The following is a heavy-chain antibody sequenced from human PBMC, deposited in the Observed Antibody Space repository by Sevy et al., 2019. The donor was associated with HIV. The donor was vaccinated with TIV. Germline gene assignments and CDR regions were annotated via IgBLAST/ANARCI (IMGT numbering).Heavy chain of an antibody. J-gene: IGHJ6*03. CDR2: IYYSGST. Sequence: SETLSLTCTVSGGSIRSYYWSWIRQPPGKGLEWIGYIYYSGSTNYTPSLKSRVTISVDTSKNQFSLKLSSVTAADTAVYYCARGDYYYYYYMDAWGKGTTVTVSS. V-gene: IGHV4-59*01. CDR3: ARGDYYYYYYMDA. CDR1: GGSIRSYY.